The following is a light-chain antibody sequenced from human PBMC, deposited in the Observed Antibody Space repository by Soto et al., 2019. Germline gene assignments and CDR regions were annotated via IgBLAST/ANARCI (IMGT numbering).Light chain of an antibody. Sequence: ETVLTQSPATLSLSPGERATLTCRASQSVGSRLDWYQQKPGQAPKLLIYASSNWPTGITARFSGSGSGTDFTLTISSLEPEDFAVYYCQQRYGWPCTFGGGTNVEIK. CDR3: QQRYGWPCT. J-gene: IGKJ4*01. V-gene: IGKV3-11*01. CDR1: QSVGSR. CDR2: ASS.